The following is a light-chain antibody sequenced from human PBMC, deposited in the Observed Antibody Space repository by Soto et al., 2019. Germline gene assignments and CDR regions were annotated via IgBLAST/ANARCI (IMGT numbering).Light chain of an antibody. Sequence: DVQMTQSPSTLSASVGDRVTITCRASQSINNYLAWYQLRAGKAPRLLIYYASTLDRGVPSRFSGSGSGTEFTLTISSLQPDDVATYNCQQYASFSPAFGQGAKVDIK. CDR3: QQYASFSPA. CDR1: QSINNY. CDR2: YAS. J-gene: IGKJ1*01. V-gene: IGKV1-5*01.